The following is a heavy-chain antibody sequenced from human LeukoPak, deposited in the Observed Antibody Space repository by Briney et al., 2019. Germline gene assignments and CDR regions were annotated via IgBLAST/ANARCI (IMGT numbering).Heavy chain of an antibody. CDR3: AREVVSSPSYFDS. CDR1: GFTFSSYA. D-gene: IGHD2-15*01. V-gene: IGHV3-23*01. J-gene: IGHJ4*02. CDR2: ISGSGGST. Sequence: GGPLRLSCAASGFTFSSYAMNWVRQAPGKGLEWVSAISGSGGSTYYAESVRGRFTISRDNSKNTLYLLMNSLIPEDTAVYYCAREVVSSPSYFDSWGQGTLVTVSS.